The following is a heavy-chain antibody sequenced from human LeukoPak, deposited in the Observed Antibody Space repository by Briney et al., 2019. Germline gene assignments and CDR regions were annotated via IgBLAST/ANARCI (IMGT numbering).Heavy chain of an antibody. V-gene: IGHV4-31*03. CDR3: ARVMDYYGSSGYYLPSTIDY. CDR2: IHYSGST. J-gene: IGHJ4*02. CDR1: GGSSSSVGYY. Sequence: SDTLSLTCTLSGGSSSSVGYYWSWIRQHPGKGREWIGYIHYSGSTYYNPSLKSRVTISVDTSKNQFSLKLSSVTAADTAVYYCARVMDYYGSSGYYLPSTIDYWGQGTLVTVSS. D-gene: IGHD3-22*01.